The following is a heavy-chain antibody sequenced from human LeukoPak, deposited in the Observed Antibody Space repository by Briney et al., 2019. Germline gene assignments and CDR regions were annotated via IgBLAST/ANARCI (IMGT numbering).Heavy chain of an antibody. CDR3: ARDQARGNFDY. J-gene: IGHJ4*02. CDR2: ISHSGST. V-gene: IGHV4-4*02. CDR1: GGSISSRNW. Sequence: SETLSLTCAVSGGSISSRNWWTWVRPPPGKGLEWIGEISHSGSTNYNPSLESRVTVSVDNSKNQFSLKLSSVTAADTAVYYCARDQARGNFDYWGQGTLVTVSS. D-gene: IGHD3-10*01.